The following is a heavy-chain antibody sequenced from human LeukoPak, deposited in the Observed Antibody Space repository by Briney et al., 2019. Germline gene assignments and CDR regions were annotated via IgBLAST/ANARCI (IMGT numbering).Heavy chain of an antibody. CDR2: IYACNSDA. Sequence: GESRKVSCQGFGYPFTTSWIGLVRQLPGKGLEWTAIIYACNSDAKYSPSFQGQVSISTDRSISTAYLHWSSLKASDTAIYYCAIINHPDGRVYWGQGTLVTVSS. CDR3: AIINHPDGRVY. CDR1: GYPFTTSW. V-gene: IGHV5-51*01. D-gene: IGHD5-24*01. J-gene: IGHJ4*02.